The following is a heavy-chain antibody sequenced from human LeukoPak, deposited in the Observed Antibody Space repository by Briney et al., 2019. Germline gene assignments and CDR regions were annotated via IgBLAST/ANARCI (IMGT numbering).Heavy chain of an antibody. V-gene: IGHV1-2*06. CDR3: VRAFYYDSSSHFDC. CDR1: GYTFTGYY. J-gene: IGHJ4*02. CDR2: INPNSGGT. D-gene: IGHD3-22*01. Sequence: ASVKVSCKASGYTFTGYYMHWVRQAPGQGLEWMGRINPNSGGTNYAQKFQGRVTMTRDTSISTAYMELSRLRSDEPAVYYCVRAFYYDSSSHFDCWGQGTLVTVSS.